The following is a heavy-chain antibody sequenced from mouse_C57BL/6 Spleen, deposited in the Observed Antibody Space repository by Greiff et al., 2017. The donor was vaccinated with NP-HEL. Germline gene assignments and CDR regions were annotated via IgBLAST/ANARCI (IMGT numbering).Heavy chain of an antibody. CDR1: GYSITSGYY. J-gene: IGHJ1*03. V-gene: IGHV3-6*01. CDR2: ISYDGSN. CDR3: AMGDGYHWYFDV. D-gene: IGHD2-3*01. Sequence: EVHLVESGPGLVKPSQSLSLTCSVTGYSITSGYYWNWIRQFPGNKLEWMGYISYDGSNNYNPSLKNRISITRDTSKNQFFLKLNSVTTEDTATYYCAMGDGYHWYFDVWGTGTTVTVSS.